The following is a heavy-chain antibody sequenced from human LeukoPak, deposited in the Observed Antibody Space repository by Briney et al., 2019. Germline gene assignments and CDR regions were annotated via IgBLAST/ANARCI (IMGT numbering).Heavy chain of an antibody. CDR3: ARGRTPYYYMDV. J-gene: IGHJ6*03. Sequence: GGSLRLSCAASGFTFDDYAMHWVRQAPGKGLEWVSGISWNSGSIGYADSVKGRFTISRDNAKNSLYLQMNSLRAEDTAVYYCARGRTPYYYMDVWGKGTTVTVSS. D-gene: IGHD2-15*01. CDR2: ISWNSGSI. CDR1: GFTFDDYA. V-gene: IGHV3-9*01.